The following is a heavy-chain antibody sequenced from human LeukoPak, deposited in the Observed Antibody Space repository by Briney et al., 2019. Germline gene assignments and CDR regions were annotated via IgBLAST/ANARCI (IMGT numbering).Heavy chain of an antibody. CDR2: INQDGSEK. CDR3: ARIGMAQVSSYYYYMDV. CDR1: GFAFSRYW. V-gene: IGHV3-7*01. J-gene: IGHJ6*03. Sequence: GGSLRLSCAASGFAFSRYWMSWVRQAPGKGLEWMASINQDGSEKYYVDSVKGRLNIYRDNAENSLYLQVNSLRAEDTAVYYCARIGMAQVSSYYYYMDVWGKGTTVTVSS. D-gene: IGHD3-3*01.